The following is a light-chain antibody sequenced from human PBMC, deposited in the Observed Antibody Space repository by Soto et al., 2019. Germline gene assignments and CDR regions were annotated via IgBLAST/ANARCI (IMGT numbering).Light chain of an antibody. CDR1: QTISSW. V-gene: IGKV1-5*03. CDR3: QQYNSDSRT. CDR2: KAS. J-gene: IGKJ1*01. Sequence: DIQMTQSPSTLSASVGERVTITCRASQTISSWLAWYQQKPGKAPKVLINKASSLESGVPSRFSGSGSGTEFTLTISSLQPDDFATYFCQQYNSDSRTFGQGTKVEIK.